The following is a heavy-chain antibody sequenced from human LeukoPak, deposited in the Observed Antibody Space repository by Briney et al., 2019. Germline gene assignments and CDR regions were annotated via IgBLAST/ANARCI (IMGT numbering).Heavy chain of an antibody. D-gene: IGHD3-16*01. Sequence: GGSLRLSCAASGFTFSDYIQDWVRQAPGKGLEWVGRIRRGANSYTTEYAASVKGRFTISRDDSKNSLYLHMNSLKTEDTAVYHCSRDGGEGGNSAFDIWGQGTMVTVSS. CDR2: IRRGANSYTT. CDR3: SRDGGEGGNSAFDI. J-gene: IGHJ3*02. CDR1: GFTFSDYI. V-gene: IGHV3-72*01.